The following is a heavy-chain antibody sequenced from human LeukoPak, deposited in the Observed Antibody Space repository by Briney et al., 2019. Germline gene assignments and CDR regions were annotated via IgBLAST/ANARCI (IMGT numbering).Heavy chain of an antibody. D-gene: IGHD6-6*01. V-gene: IGHV3-48*03. CDR3: ANLVRSSSRDY. CDR1: GFTFTSYE. J-gene: IGHJ4*02. Sequence: GGSLRLSCAASGFTFTSYEMSWVRQAPGKGLEWVSYISSSGSPIYYADSVKGRFTISRDNAKNSLYLQMNSLRAEDTAVYYCANLVRSSSRDYWGQGTLVTVSS. CDR2: ISSSGSPI.